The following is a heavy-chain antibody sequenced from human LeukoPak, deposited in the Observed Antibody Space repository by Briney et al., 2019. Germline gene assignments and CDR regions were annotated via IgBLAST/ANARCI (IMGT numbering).Heavy chain of an antibody. Sequence: ASVKVSCKVSGYTLTELSMHWVRQAPGKGLEWMGGFDPEDGETIYAQKFQGRVTMTEDTSTDTAYMELSSLRSEDTAVYYCATDLGRTTATDYWGQGTLVTVSS. D-gene: IGHD4-11*01. CDR3: ATDLGRTTATDY. J-gene: IGHJ4*02. CDR1: GYTLTELS. CDR2: FDPEDGET. V-gene: IGHV1-24*01.